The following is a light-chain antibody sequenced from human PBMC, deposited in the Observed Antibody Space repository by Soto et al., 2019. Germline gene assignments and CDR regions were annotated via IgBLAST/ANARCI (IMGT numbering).Light chain of an antibody. CDR1: QSDSSTY. CDR2: GAS. J-gene: IGKJ5*01. Sequence: EIVLTQSPGTLSLSPGERATLSCRASQSDSSTYLAWYQQKPGQAPRLLISGASSRATGIPDRFSGSGSGTDFTLTISRLEPEDFAVYYCQQYGGSPPITFGQGTRLDIK. CDR3: QQYGGSPPIT. V-gene: IGKV3-20*01.